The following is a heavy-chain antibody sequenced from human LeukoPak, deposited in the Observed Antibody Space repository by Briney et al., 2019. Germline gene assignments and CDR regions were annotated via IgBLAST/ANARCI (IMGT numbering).Heavy chain of an antibody. CDR3: ARYNGYSSGWSLYYFDY. CDR1: GFTFSSYS. CDR2: ISSSSSTI. J-gene: IGHJ4*02. D-gene: IGHD6-19*01. V-gene: IGHV3-48*04. Sequence: PGGSLRLSCAASGFTFSSYSMNWVRQAPGKGLEWVSYISSSSSTIYYADSVKGRFTISRDNAKNSLYLQMNSLRAEDTAVYYCARYNGYSSGWSLYYFDYWGQGTLVTVSS.